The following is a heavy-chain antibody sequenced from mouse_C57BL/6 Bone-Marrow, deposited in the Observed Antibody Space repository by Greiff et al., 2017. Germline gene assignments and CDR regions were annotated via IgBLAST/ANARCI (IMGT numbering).Heavy chain of an antibody. CDR1: GFTFSSYA. V-gene: IGHV5-4*01. CDR2: ISDGGSYT. J-gene: IGHJ2*01. CDR3: ARDGQADY. D-gene: IGHD3-2*02. Sequence: EVMLVESGGGLVKPGGSLKLSCAASGFTFSSYAMSWVRQTPEKRLEWVATISDGGSYTYYPDNVKGRFTISRDNAKNNLYLQMSHLKSEDTAMYYCARDGQADYWGQGPLSQSPQ.